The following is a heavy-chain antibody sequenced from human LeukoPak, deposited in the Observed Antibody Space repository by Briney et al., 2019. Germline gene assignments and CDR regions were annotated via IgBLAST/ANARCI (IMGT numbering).Heavy chain of an antibody. V-gene: IGHV3-33*01. CDR3: ARAEGIAAAGNFDY. J-gene: IGHJ4*02. CDR1: GFTFSSYG. Sequence: GGSLRLSCAASGFTFSSYGMHWVRQAPGKRLEWVAVIWYDGSNKYYADSVKGRFTIPRDNSKNTLYLQMNSLRAEDTAVYYCARAEGIAAAGNFDYWGQGTLVTVSS. CDR2: IWYDGSNK. D-gene: IGHD6-13*01.